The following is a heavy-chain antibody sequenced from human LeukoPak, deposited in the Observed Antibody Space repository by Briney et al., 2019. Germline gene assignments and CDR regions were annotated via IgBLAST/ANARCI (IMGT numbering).Heavy chain of an antibody. D-gene: IGHD3-22*01. J-gene: IGHJ5*02. CDR1: GGSISSYY. V-gene: IGHV4-59*01. CDR3: ATYQYESSGRQWFDP. Sequence: SETLSLTCTVSGGSISSYYWSWIRQPPGKGLEWIGYIYYSGSTNYNPSLKSRLTISVDTSKNQFSLKLNSVTAADTAVYYCATYQYESSGRQWFDPWGQGTPVTVSS. CDR2: IYYSGST.